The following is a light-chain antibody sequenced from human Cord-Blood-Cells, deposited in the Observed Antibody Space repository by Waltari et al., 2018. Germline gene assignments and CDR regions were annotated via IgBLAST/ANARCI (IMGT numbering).Light chain of an antibody. Sequence: QSVLTQPPSASGTPGQRVTISCSGSSPHIGSTYVSWYQQLPGTAPKLLIYRNNQRPSGVPDRFSGSKSGTSASLAISGLRSEDEADYYCAAWDDSLSGRVFGGGTKLTVL. CDR2: RNN. V-gene: IGLV1-47*01. CDR1: SPHIGSTY. CDR3: AAWDDSLSGRV. J-gene: IGLJ3*02.